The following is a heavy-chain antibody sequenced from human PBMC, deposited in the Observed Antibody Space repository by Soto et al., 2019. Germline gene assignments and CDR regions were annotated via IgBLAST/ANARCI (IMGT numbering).Heavy chain of an antibody. D-gene: IGHD3-22*01. J-gene: IGHJ4*02. CDR3: AKAHYYDSSGYESYFDY. V-gene: IGHV3-23*01. CDR2: ISGSGGST. Sequence: GGSLRLSCAASGFTFSSYAMSCVRQAPGKGLEWVSAISGSGGSTYYADSVKGRFTISRDNSKDTLYLQMNSLRAEDTAVYYCAKAHYYDSSGYESYFDYWGQGTLVTVSS. CDR1: GFTFSSYA.